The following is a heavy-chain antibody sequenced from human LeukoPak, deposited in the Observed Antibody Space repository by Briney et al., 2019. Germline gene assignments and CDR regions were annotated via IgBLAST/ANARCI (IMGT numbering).Heavy chain of an antibody. J-gene: IGHJ4*02. CDR1: GYTLTELS. V-gene: IGHV1-24*01. Sequence: ASVKVSCKVSGYTLTELSMHWVRQAPGKGREWMGGFDPEDGETIYAQKFQGRVTMTEDASTDTAYMELSSLRSEDTAVYYCATPSTYYYDSSGYYKYWGQGTLVTVSS. D-gene: IGHD3-22*01. CDR3: ATPSTYYYDSSGYYKY. CDR2: FDPEDGET.